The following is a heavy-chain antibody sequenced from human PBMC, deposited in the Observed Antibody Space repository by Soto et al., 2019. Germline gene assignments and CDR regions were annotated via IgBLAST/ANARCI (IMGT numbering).Heavy chain of an antibody. CDR3: TNVDAPGDRAFDI. CDR1: GFSISGSG. Sequence: QPGGSLRLSCAASGFSISGSGIHWVRQASGKGLEWVARIRDRTNGYATGFAASVQGRFSISRDDSKNTAFLQMNSLNAEDTAVYYCTNVDAPGDRAFDIWGQGTMVTVSS. CDR2: IRDRTNGYAT. J-gene: IGHJ3*02. V-gene: IGHV3-73*01.